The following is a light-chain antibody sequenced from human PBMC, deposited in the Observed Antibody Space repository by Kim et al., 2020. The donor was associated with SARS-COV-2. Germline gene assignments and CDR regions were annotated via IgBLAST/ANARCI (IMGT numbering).Light chain of an antibody. CDR3: SSYTSSSTPYV. CDR2: DVS. J-gene: IGLJ1*01. Sequence: QSALTQPASVSGSPGQSITISCTGTSSDVGSYNLVSWYQQHPGKAPKLMIYDVSKRPSGVSNRFSGSKSGNTASLTISGLQAEDEADYYCSSYTSSSTPYVFGTWTKVTVL. CDR1: SSDVGSYNL. V-gene: IGLV2-14*02.